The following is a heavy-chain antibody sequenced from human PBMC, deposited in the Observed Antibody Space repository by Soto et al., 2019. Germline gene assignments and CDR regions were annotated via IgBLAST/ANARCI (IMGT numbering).Heavy chain of an antibody. CDR2: ICPTGST. Sequence: QVQLRESGPGLVKASETLSLTCTVSGGSISGYHWSWIRQTPGKRLEWVGYICPTGSTDYNPSLKSLVTISADTSKNQVSLKLSPVTASDTAVYYCARGLGTAVFDYWGQGALVTVSS. CDR1: GGSISGYH. V-gene: IGHV4-4*08. D-gene: IGHD3-16*01. J-gene: IGHJ4*02. CDR3: ARGLGTAVFDY.